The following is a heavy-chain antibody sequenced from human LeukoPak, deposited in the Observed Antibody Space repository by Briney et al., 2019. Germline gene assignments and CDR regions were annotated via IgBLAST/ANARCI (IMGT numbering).Heavy chain of an antibody. CDR3: ARYGIGSSQYH. J-gene: IGHJ5*02. V-gene: IGHV3-74*01. CDR1: GLTFSNSD. D-gene: IGHD6-6*01. Sequence: PGGSLRLSCATSGLTFSNSDMNWVRKAPGKGLVWVSRINSDGSSTTYADSVKGRFTISRDNAKNTLYLQMNSLRAEDTAVYYCARYGIGSSQYHWGQGTLVTVSS. CDR2: INSDGSST.